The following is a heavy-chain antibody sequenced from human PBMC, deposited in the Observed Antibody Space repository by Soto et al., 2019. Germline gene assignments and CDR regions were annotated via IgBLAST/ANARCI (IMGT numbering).Heavy chain of an antibody. J-gene: IGHJ5*02. CDR2: IDPSDSYT. D-gene: IGHD2-15*01. V-gene: IGHV5-10-1*01. Sequence: GAALKISCKGSGYSFTSYWIIWVRQMPGKGLEWMGRIDPSDSYTNYSPSFQGHVTISADKSISTAYLQWSSLKASVTAMYYCASRVHCRGGSCYQSWFGLWGQGSL. CDR1: GYSFTSYW. CDR3: ASRVHCRGGSCYQSWFGL.